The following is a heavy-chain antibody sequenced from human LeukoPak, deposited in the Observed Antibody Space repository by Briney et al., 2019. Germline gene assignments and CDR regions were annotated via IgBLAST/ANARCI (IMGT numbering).Heavy chain of an antibody. CDR3: AKASWVSSADAVL. CDR2: LRGDGET. CDR1: GFIFSNYA. J-gene: IGHJ4*02. Sequence: PGGSLRLSCAASGFIFSNYAMSWVRQAPARGLEWVSSLRGDGETFNADSVKGRFTLSRDDSRNTVYLQLNNLRVEDTAVYYCAKASWVSSADAVLWGQGTLVTVSS. V-gene: IGHV3-23*01. D-gene: IGHD3-16*01.